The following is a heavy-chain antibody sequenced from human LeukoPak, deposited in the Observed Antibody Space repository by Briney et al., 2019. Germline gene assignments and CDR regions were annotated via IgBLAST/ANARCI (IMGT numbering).Heavy chain of an antibody. CDR2: INPNSGGT. D-gene: IGHD2-21*02. CDR3: ALSGRLLFRGGFDP. CDR1: GYTFTGYY. V-gene: IGHV1-2*02. J-gene: IGHJ5*02. Sequence: ASVKVSCKASGYTFTGYYMHWVRQAPGQGLEWMGWINPNSGGTNYAQKFQGRVTMTRDTSISTAYMELSRQRSDDTAVYYCALSGRLLFRGGFDPWGQGTLVTVSS.